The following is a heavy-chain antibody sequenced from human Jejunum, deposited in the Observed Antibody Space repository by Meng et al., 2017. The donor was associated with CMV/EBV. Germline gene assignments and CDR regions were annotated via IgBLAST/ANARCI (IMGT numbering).Heavy chain of an antibody. CDR3: ARAAVDTGDFDL. J-gene: IGHJ4*02. CDR1: GASNTDYY. CDR2: FYYTGST. Sequence: LLEPAPGLVKPSGTLSLTFICSGASNTDYYWSWIRQPAGKRLEWIGRFYYTGSTNYNPSLENRVTMSLDTSKNRFSLNLSSVTAADTAVYYCARAAVDTGDFDLWGLGILVTVSS. D-gene: IGHD6-25*01. V-gene: IGHV4-4*07.